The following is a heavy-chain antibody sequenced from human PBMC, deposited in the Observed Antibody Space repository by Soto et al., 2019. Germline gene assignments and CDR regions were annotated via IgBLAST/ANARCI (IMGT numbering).Heavy chain of an antibody. CDR2: IYHSGST. V-gene: IGHV4-38-2*01. Sequence: SETLSLTCAVSGYSISSSYYWGWIRQPPGKGLEWIGSIYHSGSTYYNPSLKSRVTISVDTSKNQSSLNLSSVTAADTAVYYCARGSYNWNPRVNWFDPWGQGTLVTVSS. CDR3: ARGSYNWNPRVNWFDP. D-gene: IGHD1-20*01. J-gene: IGHJ5*02. CDR1: GYSISSSYY.